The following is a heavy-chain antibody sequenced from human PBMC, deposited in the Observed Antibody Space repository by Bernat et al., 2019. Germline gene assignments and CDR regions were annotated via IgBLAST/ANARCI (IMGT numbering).Heavy chain of an antibody. Sequence: EVQLLESGGGLVQPGGSLRLSCAASGFTFSSYAMSWVRQAPGKGLEWVSAISGSGSTIYYADSVKGRFTISRDNAKNSLYLQMNSLRAEDTAVYYCVGGGGPDAFDIWGQGTMVTVSS. CDR3: VGGGGPDAFDI. CDR1: GFTFSSYA. CDR2: ISGSGSTI. J-gene: IGHJ3*02. D-gene: IGHD1-26*01. V-gene: IGHV3-23*01.